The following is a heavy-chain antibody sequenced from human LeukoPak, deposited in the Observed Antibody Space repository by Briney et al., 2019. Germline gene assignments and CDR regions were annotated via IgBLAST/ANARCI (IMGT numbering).Heavy chain of an antibody. Sequence: SVKVSCKASGYTFTSYAMNWVRQAPGQGLEWMGGIIPTFDIANYAQKFQGRVTISADKSTSTDYMELSSLRSEDTAMYYCARDRRGGDAFDIWGQGTMVTVSS. CDR2: IIPTFDIA. J-gene: IGHJ3*02. D-gene: IGHD6-25*01. CDR3: ARDRRGGDAFDI. V-gene: IGHV1-69*10. CDR1: GYTFTSYA.